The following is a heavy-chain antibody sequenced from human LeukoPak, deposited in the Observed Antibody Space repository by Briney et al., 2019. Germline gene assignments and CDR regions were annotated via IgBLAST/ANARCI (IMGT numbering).Heavy chain of an antibody. CDR2: INDSGGNT. D-gene: IGHD3-10*01. Sequence: SGGSLRLSFSTSGFTFSSYAMSRVRQAPGKGLEWVSLINDSGGNTSYAASVKGRFTIPIDNSKKQLFLQISSPGAGGVALCYCAKTSPGLRGGYFDYWAQGTLVTVSS. J-gene: IGHJ4*02. V-gene: IGHV3-23*01. CDR1: GFTFSSYA. CDR3: AKTSPGLRGGYFDY.